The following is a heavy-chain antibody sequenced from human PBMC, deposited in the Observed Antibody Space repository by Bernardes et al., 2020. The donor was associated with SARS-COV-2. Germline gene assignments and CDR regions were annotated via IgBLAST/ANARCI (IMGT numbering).Heavy chain of an antibody. CDR3: ATETYCSSTSCYYGFVVY. D-gene: IGHD2-2*01. CDR2: FDPEDGET. J-gene: IGHJ4*02. Sequence: ASVKVSCKVSGYTLTELSMHWVRQAPGKGLEWMGGFDPEDGETIYAQKFQGRVTMTEDTSTDTAYMELSSLRSEDTAVYYCATETYCSSTSCYYGFVVYWGQGTLVTVSS. CDR1: GYTLTELS. V-gene: IGHV1-24*01.